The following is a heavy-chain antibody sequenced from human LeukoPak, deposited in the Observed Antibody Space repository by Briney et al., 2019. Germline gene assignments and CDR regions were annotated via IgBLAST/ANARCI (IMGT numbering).Heavy chain of an antibody. J-gene: IGHJ6*02. CDR2: IFHTGST. CDR1: GGSFSGYY. V-gene: IGHV4-34*01. D-gene: IGHD3-10*01. CDR3: ARGAVGTMVRGVRYGMDV. Sequence: SETLSLTCGVYGGSFSGYYWSWIRQPPGKGLEWIGGIFHTGSTNYNPSLKSRVTMSLDTSKNQFSLQLSSVTAADTAVYYCARGAVGTMVRGVRYGMDVWGQGTTVTVSS.